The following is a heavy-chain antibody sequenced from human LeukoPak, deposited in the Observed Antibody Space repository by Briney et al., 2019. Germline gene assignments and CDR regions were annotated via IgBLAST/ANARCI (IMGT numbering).Heavy chain of an antibody. D-gene: IGHD3-9*01. J-gene: IGHJ3*02. V-gene: IGHV4-30-2*01. CDR1: GGSISSSSYS. CDR2: IYHSGST. CDR3: ARRRVLTGSSRGDAFDI. Sequence: PSETLSLTCTVSGGSISSSSYSWSWIRQPPGKGLEWIGYIYHSGSTYYNPSLKSRVTISVDRSKNQFSLKLSSVTAADTAVYYCARRRVLTGSSRGDAFDIWGQGTVVTVSS.